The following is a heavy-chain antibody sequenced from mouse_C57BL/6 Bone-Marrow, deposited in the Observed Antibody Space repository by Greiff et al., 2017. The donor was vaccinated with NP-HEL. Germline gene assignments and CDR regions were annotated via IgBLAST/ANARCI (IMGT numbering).Heavy chain of an antibody. CDR2: IHPNSGST. J-gene: IGHJ1*03. V-gene: IGHV1-64*01. D-gene: IGHD2-5*01. CDR1: GYTFTSYW. CDR3: AREGTYYSNYWYFDV. Sequence: VQLQQPGAELVKPGASVKLSCKASGYTFTSYWMHWVKQRPGQGLEWIGMIHPNSGSTNYNEKFKSKATLTVDKSSSTAYMQLSSLTSEDSAVYYCAREGTYYSNYWYFDVWGTGTTVTVSS.